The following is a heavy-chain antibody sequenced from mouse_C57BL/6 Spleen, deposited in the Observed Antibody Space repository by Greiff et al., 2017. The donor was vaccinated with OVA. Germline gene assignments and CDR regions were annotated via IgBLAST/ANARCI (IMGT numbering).Heavy chain of an antibody. Sequence: VQLQQSGPELVKPGASVKISCKASGYTFTDYYMNWVKQSHGKSLEWIGDINPNNGGTSYNQKFKGKATLTVDTSSSTAYLELRSLTSEDSAVDYCARSYYGSSYFDYWGQGTTLTVSS. J-gene: IGHJ2*01. V-gene: IGHV1-26*01. CDR2: INPNNGGT. CDR1: GYTFTDYY. CDR3: ARSYYGSSYFDY. D-gene: IGHD1-1*01.